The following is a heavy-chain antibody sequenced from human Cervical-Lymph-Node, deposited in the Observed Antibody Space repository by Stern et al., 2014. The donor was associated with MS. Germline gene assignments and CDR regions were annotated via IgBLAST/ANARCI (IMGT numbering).Heavy chain of an antibody. Sequence: QLQLQESGPGLVKPSETLSLTCAVSGDSISSYTHYWAWIRQPPGKGLEWIGSVYYSGATYYKPFLKSPVTTSVDPSKNPFPRGLTSVTAADTAVYYCAKHACTGAACPFDLWGQGTLVTVSS. J-gene: IGHJ4*02. CDR1: GDSISSYTHY. V-gene: IGHV4-39*01. D-gene: IGHD2-8*02. CDR2: VYYSGAT. CDR3: AKHACTGAACPFDL.